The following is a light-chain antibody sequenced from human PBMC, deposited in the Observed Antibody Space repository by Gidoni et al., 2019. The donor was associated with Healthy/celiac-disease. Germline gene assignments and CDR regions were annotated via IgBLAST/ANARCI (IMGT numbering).Light chain of an antibody. V-gene: IGKV1-5*01. Sequence: DIQMTQSPSTLAASVGDRVTIPCRASQSISSWLAWNQQKPGKAPKLLIYDASSLESGVPSRFSGSGSGTEFTLTISSLQPDDFATYYCQQYNSYSLTFDQGTKVEIK. CDR2: DAS. CDR3: QQYNSYSLT. J-gene: IGKJ1*01. CDR1: QSISSW.